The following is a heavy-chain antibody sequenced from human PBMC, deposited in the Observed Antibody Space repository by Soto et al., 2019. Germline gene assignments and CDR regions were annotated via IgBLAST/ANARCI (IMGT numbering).Heavy chain of an antibody. CDR3: ARDPIGYCSGGSCLWAFDI. CDR2: ISAYNGNT. CDR1: GYTFTSYG. V-gene: IGHV1-18*01. J-gene: IGHJ3*02. D-gene: IGHD2-15*01. Sequence: QVQLVQSGAEVKKPGASVKVSCKASGYTFTSYGISWVRQAPGQGLEWMGWISAYNGNTNYAQKLQAKYTITTQTSPSTAYMELRSLRSDDTAVYYCARDPIGYCSGGSCLWAFDIWGQGTMVTVSS.